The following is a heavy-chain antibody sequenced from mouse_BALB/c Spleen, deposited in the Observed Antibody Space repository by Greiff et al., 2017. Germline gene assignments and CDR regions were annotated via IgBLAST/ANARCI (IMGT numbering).Heavy chain of an antibody. CDR2: IYPGNSDT. J-gene: IGHJ1*01. CDR1: GYSFTSYW. Sequence: EVQLQQSGTVLARPGASVKMSCKASGYSFTSYWMHWVKQRPGQGLEWIGAIYPGNSDTSYNQKFEGKAKLTAVTSASTAYMELSSLTNEDSAVYYCTRWGRRYWYFDVWGAGTTVTVSS. CDR3: TRWGRRYWYFDV. V-gene: IGHV1-5*01.